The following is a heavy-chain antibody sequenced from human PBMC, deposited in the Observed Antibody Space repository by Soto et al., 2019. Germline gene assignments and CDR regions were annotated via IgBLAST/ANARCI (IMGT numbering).Heavy chain of an antibody. V-gene: IGHV3-23*01. D-gene: IGHD2-2*01. CDR2: ISGSGGST. CDR3: AKTGPRRDCSSTSCYFGSGWPRGYYYYMDV. J-gene: IGHJ6*03. CDR1: GFTFSSYA. Sequence: EVQLLESGGGLVQPGGSLRLSCAASGFTFSSYAMSWVRQAPGKGLEWVSAISGSGGSTYYADSVKGRFTISRDNSKNTLYLQMNGLRAEDTAVYYCAKTGPRRDCSSTSCYFGSGWPRGYYYYMDVWGKGTTVTVSS.